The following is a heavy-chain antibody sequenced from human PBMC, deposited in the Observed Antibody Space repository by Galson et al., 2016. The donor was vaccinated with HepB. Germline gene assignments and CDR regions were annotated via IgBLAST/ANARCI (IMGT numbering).Heavy chain of an antibody. CDR2: INSDGSGT. CDR3: ARPLPNVGYGMDV. J-gene: IGHJ6*02. D-gene: IGHD2-15*01. Sequence: LRLSCAASGFIFSRYWMHWVRQVPGKGLVWVSRINSDGSGTSYADSVKGRFTISRHNSKNTLYLQMNSLRTEDTAVYYCARPLPNVGYGMDVWGQGTTVTVSS. V-gene: IGHV3-74*01. CDR1: GFIFSRYW.